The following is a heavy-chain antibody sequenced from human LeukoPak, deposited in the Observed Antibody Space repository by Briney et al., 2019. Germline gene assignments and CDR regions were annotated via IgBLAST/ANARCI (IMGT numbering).Heavy chain of an antibody. CDR1: GYSFTGYY. CDR2: INPDSGGT. V-gene: IGHV1-2*02. D-gene: IGHD3-10*01. Sequence: ASVKVSCKASGYSFTGYYMHWVRQAPGQGLEWMGWINPDSGGTNYAQKFQGRVTITRDTSISTAYMELSRLRSDDTAVYYCARVGSSLHDIDYWGQGTLVTVST. J-gene: IGHJ4*02. CDR3: ARVGSSLHDIDY.